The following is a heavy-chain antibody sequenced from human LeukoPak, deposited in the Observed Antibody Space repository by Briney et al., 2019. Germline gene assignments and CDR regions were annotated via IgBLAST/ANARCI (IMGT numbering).Heavy chain of an antibody. Sequence: GASVKVSCKASGYTFTGYYMHWVRQAPGQGLEWMGWINPNSGGTNYAQKFQGWVTMTRDTSISTAYMELSSLRSDDTAVYYCARGNPPLSLEWLPKAYYYYYMDVWGKGTTVTVSS. CDR1: GYTFTGYY. CDR3: ARGNPPLSLEWLPKAYYYYYMDV. D-gene: IGHD3-3*01. J-gene: IGHJ6*03. V-gene: IGHV1-2*04. CDR2: INPNSGGT.